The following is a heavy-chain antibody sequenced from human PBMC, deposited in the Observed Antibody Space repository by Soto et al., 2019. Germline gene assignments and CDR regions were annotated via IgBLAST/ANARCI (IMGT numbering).Heavy chain of an antibody. V-gene: IGHV2-26*01. J-gene: IGHJ6*02. CDR3: ARIIVVPAPLMDV. CDR1: GFSLSNARMG. D-gene: IGHD2-2*01. CDR2: IFSNDEK. Sequence: QVTLKESGPVLVNPTETLTLTCTVSGFSLSNARMGVSWIRQPPGKALEWLAHIFSNDEKSYSTSLKSRLTISKDTSKSQVVLTMTNMDPVDTATYYCARIIVVPAPLMDVWGQGTTVTVSS.